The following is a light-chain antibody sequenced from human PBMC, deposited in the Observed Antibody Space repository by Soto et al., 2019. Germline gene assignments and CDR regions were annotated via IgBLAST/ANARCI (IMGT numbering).Light chain of an antibody. Sequence: EIVMTQSPATLSVSPGERATLSCRASQSVSNYLAWYQQKPGQAPRLLIYGASTRATGIPARFSGGGSETDFTLTISSLQSEDFAVYYCQQYGSSPRTFGQGTKVEIK. CDR3: QQYGSSPRT. CDR1: QSVSNY. J-gene: IGKJ1*01. CDR2: GAS. V-gene: IGKV3-15*01.